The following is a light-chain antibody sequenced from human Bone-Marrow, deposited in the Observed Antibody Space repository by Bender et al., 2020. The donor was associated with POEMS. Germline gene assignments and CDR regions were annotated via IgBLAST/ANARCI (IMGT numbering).Light chain of an antibody. J-gene: IGLJ3*02. CDR2: GNN. Sequence: QSVLGQPPSASATPGQRVTVSCSGSSSNIGRNTVSWYQQLPGTAPKVFIYGNNQRPSGVPDRFSGSKSGTSASLAISGLQSEDEADYYCVTWDDSLNGPVFGGGTKVTVL. CDR1: SSNIGRNT. CDR3: VTWDDSLNGPV. V-gene: IGLV1-44*01.